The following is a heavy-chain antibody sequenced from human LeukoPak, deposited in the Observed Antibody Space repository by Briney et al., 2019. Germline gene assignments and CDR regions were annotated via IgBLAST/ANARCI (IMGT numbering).Heavy chain of an antibody. CDR3: ARSNEGYCSGGSCYSGYYYYMDV. Sequence: KPSETLYLTCTVSGGSISSYYWSWIRQPPGKGLEWIGYIYYTGSTNYNPSLKSRVTISIDTSQNQFSLKLSSVTAADTAVYYCARSNEGYCSGGSCYSGYYYYMDVWGKGTTVTVSS. V-gene: IGHV4-59*01. CDR1: GGSISSYY. D-gene: IGHD2-15*01. CDR2: IYYTGST. J-gene: IGHJ6*03.